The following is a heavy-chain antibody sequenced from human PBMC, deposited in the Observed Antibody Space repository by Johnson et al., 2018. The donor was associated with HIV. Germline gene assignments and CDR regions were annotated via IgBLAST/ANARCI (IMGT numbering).Heavy chain of an antibody. J-gene: IGHJ3*02. CDR1: EFTFSSYA. Sequence: QMQLVESGGGVVQPGRSLRLSCAASEFTFSSYAMHWVRQAPGKGLEWVAVISYDGSNKYYADSVKGRFTISRDNSKNTLYLQMNRLRAEDTAVYYCARPRTGFDAFDIRGQGTMVTVSS. CDR3: ARPRTGFDAFDI. V-gene: IGHV3-30-3*01. D-gene: IGHD7-27*01. CDR2: ISYDGSNK.